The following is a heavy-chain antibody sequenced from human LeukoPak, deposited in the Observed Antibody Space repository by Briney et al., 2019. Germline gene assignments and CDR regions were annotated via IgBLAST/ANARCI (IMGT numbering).Heavy chain of an antibody. J-gene: IGHJ4*02. CDR3: ARGVGLTQGGTFDY. CDR2: IYHSGST. CDR1: GDSISSNHW. V-gene: IGHV4-4*02. D-gene: IGHD1-26*01. Sequence: SETLSLTCAVSGDSISSNHWWTWVRPPPGKGLEWIGEIYHSGSTNYNPSLKSRVTISVDKSKDQFSLKMSSVTAADTAVYYCARGVGLTQGGTFDYWGQGTLVSVSS.